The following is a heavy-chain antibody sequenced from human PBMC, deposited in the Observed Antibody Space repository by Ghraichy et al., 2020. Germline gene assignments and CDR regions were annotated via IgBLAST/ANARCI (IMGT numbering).Heavy chain of an antibody. J-gene: IGHJ4*02. CDR1: GYSFSNYW. Sequence: GESLNISCKGSGYSFSNYWIGWVRQMPGKGLEWMGIIYPGDSDIRYSPSFQGQVTISADKPISTAYLQWSSLEASDTAMYYCTRRAYDSSGYLYFDYWGQGTLVTVS. D-gene: IGHD3-22*01. CDR2: IYPGDSDI. CDR3: TRRAYDSSGYLYFDY. V-gene: IGHV5-51*01.